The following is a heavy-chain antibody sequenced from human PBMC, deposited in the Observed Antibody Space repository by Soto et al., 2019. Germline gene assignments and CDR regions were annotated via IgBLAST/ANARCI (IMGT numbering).Heavy chain of an antibody. CDR2: IYYSGTT. Sequence: PSETLSLTCTVSGGSIRSGGYYWTWIRHFPGKGLEWIGNIYYSGTTYYNPSLKSRLTMSVDTSKNQFSLRLYSVTAADTAMYFCARDRLMATSGTARYYYGLDVWGQGTTVTVSS. J-gene: IGHJ6*02. D-gene: IGHD5-12*01. CDR3: ARDRLMATSGTARYYYGLDV. CDR1: GGSIRSGGYY. V-gene: IGHV4-31*03.